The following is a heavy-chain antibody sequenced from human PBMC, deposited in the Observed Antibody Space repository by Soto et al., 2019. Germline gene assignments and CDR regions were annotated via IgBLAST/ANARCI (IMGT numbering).Heavy chain of an antibody. CDR3: ARMGRIVATIWFDY. Sequence: PSETLSLTCAVYGGSFSCYYWSWIRQPPGKGLEWIGEINHSGSTNYNPSLKSRVTISVDTSKNQFSLKLSSVTAADTAVYYCARMGRIVATIWFDYWGQGTLVTVSS. CDR1: GGSFSCYY. D-gene: IGHD5-12*01. V-gene: IGHV4-34*01. CDR2: INHSGST. J-gene: IGHJ4*02.